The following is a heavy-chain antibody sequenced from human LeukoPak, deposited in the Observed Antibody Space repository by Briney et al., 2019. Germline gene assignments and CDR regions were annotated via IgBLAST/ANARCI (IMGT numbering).Heavy chain of an antibody. Sequence: PSETLSLTCTVSGGSISSYYWSWIRQPPGKGLEWIGYIYYSGSTNYNPSLKSRVTISVGTSKNQFSLKLSSVTAADTAVYYCARARSGWYFIDYWGQGTLVTVSS. J-gene: IGHJ4*02. CDR2: IYYSGST. D-gene: IGHD6-19*01. CDR1: GGSISSYY. CDR3: ARARSGWYFIDY. V-gene: IGHV4-59*01.